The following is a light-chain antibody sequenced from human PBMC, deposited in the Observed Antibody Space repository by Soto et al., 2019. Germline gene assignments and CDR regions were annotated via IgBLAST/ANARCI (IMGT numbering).Light chain of an antibody. CDR1: QTISSSY. CDR2: AAS. CDR3: QHYDGSLT. V-gene: IGKV3-20*01. Sequence: EIVLTQSPHTLSFSPGEKASLSCRTSQTISSSYFAWYQQKPGQSPRLLVYAASIRAPGIPDRFSGSGSGADFTLTISSLGPADFEVYYCQHYDGSLTFGGGTRVEIK. J-gene: IGKJ4*01.